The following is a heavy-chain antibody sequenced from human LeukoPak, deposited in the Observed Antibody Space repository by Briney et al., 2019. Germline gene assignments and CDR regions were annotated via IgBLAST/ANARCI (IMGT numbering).Heavy chain of an antibody. CDR3: ARVYDSSGYYPYFDY. V-gene: IGHV1-2*02. CDR1: GYTFTGYY. CDR2: INPNSGGT. J-gene: IGHJ4*02. D-gene: IGHD3-22*01. Sequence: ASVKASCKASGYTFTGYYMHWVRQAPGQGLEWMGWINPNSGGTNYAQKFQGRVTMTRDTSISTAYMELSRLRSDDTAVYYCARVYDSSGYYPYFDYWGQGTLVTVSS.